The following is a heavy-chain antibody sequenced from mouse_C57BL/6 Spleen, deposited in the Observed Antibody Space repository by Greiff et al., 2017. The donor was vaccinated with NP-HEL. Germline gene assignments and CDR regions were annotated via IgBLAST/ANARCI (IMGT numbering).Heavy chain of an antibody. J-gene: IGHJ3*01. CDR3: GRGGGEAY. CDR1: GYTFTSYW. V-gene: IGHV1-50*01. Sequence: VQLQQPGAELVKPGASVKLSCKASGYTFTSYWMQWVKQRPGQGLEWIGEIDPSDSYTNYNQKFKGKATLTVDTSSSTAYMQLSSLTSEDSAVYYCGRGGGEAYWGQGTLVTVSA. CDR2: IDPSDSYT.